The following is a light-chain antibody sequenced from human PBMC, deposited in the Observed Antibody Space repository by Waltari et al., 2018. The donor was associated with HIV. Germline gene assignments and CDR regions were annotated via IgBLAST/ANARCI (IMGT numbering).Light chain of an antibody. J-gene: IGKJ1*01. CDR2: GAS. Sequence: EIVMTQSPGTLSVSPGERATLSCRASQSVSSNLAWYQQKPGQAPRLLIYGASIRATGIPARFSGSGSGTEFTLTISSLQSEDFAVYYCQQYNNWLRTFGQGTKVEIK. V-gene: IGKV3-15*01. CDR1: QSVSSN. CDR3: QQYNNWLRT.